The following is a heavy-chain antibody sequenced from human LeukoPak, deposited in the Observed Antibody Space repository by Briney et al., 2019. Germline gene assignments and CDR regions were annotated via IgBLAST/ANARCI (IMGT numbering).Heavy chain of an antibody. D-gene: IGHD1-26*01. Sequence: SQTLSLTYAISGDSVSSNTAAWTWIRQSPSRGLEWLGRTYYRSKWYNDYAVSVKSRITVNPDTSKNQFSLQLNSVTPEDTAVYYCARQVGATRYYFDYWGQGTLVTVSS. CDR1: GDSVSSNTAA. CDR3: ARQVGATRYYFDY. V-gene: IGHV6-1*01. CDR2: TYYRSKWYN. J-gene: IGHJ4*02.